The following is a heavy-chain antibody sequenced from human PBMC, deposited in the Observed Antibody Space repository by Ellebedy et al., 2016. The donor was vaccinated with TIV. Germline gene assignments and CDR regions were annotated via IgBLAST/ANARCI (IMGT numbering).Heavy chain of an antibody. CDR3: TTDSSKSALVMMTSAHAFDI. Sequence: AASVKVPCKVSGYSLIELSMHWMRQVPGKGLEWMGGFDSEKGERKSAQRFQGRVTMTEDPSTDTAYMELSSLRSEDTAVYFCTTDSSKSALVMMTSAHAFDIWGQGTMVIVSS. V-gene: IGHV1-24*01. CDR2: FDSEKGER. D-gene: IGHD2-21*02. J-gene: IGHJ3*02. CDR1: GYSLIELS.